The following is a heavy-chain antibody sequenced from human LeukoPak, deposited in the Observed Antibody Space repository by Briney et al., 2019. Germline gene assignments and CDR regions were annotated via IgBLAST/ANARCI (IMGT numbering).Heavy chain of an antibody. J-gene: IGHJ4*02. V-gene: IGHV4-39*07. Sequence: SETLSLTCTASGDSISSSTFFWGWIRQPPGSGLEWIGTISYSGNTYYNPSLKSRVTILVDTPKNQIFLKLTSVTAADTAVYYCARDSRSSWYYFWGQGALVTVSS. D-gene: IGHD6-13*01. CDR3: ARDSRSSWYYF. CDR1: GDSISSSTFF. CDR2: ISYSGNT.